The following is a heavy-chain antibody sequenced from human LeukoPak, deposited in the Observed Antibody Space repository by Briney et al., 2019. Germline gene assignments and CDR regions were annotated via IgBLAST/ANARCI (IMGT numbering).Heavy chain of an antibody. Sequence: PGRSLRLSCAASGFTFSSYAISWVRQAPGQGLEWMGGIIPIFGTANYAQKFQGRVTITADESTSTAYMELSSLRSEDTAVYYCARSQNGQWLDYNWFDPWGQGTLVTVSS. J-gene: IGHJ5*02. CDR2: IIPIFGTA. V-gene: IGHV1-69*01. CDR3: ARSQNGQWLDYNWFDP. CDR1: GFTFSSYA. D-gene: IGHD6-19*01.